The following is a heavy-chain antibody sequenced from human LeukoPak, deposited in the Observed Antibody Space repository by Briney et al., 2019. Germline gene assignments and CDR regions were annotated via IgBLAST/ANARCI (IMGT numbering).Heavy chain of an antibody. CDR3: ARGLVGLDD. CDR2: IYSSGLT. J-gene: IGHJ4*02. Sequence: SDTLSLTCTVSGVSISSSTYYWAWIRQPPGKSLEWIGSIYSSGLTYYHPSPKSRLTISADTSNNQVSLKLSSVTAADTAVYYCARGLVGLDDWGQGTLVTVSS. D-gene: IGHD2-21*01. CDR1: GVSISSSTYY. V-gene: IGHV4-39*07.